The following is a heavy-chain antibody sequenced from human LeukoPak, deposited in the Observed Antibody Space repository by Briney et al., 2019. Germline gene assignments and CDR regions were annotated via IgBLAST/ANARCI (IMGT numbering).Heavy chain of an antibody. J-gene: IGHJ4*02. D-gene: IGHD1-26*01. CDR1: GFTSSTYA. CDR3: ARERSMSN. V-gene: IGHV3-30*04. CDR2: ISYDGSKK. Sequence: PGRSLRLSCVASGFTSSTYAMHWVRRAPGKGLEWVAGISYDGSKKYYADSVRGRFTISRDNSKNTLFLQMNSLRAEDTAVYYCARERSMSNWGQGTLVTVSS.